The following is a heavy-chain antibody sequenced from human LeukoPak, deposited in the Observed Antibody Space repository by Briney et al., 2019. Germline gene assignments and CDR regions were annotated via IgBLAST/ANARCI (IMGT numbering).Heavy chain of an antibody. V-gene: IGHV5-10-1*01. CDR3: ARQLDYYDKRDY. CDR2: IDPSDSYS. Sequence: GESLKISCKGSGYSFTNYGISWVRQMPGKGLEWMGRIDPSDSYSNYGLSFQGHVTISADRSISTAYLQWRSLKASDTAMYYCARQLDYYDKRDYWGQGTLVTVAS. CDR1: GYSFTNYG. D-gene: IGHD3-22*01. J-gene: IGHJ4*02.